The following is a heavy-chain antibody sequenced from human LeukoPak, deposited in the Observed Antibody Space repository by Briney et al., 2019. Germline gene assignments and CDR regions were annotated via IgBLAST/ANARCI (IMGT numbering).Heavy chain of an antibody. CDR1: SGSISSYY. D-gene: IGHD2-2*01. CDR3: ARDPSWTAGYFDL. V-gene: IGHV4-59*01. Sequence: KSSETLSLTCTVSSGSISSYYWTWIRQPPGKGLEWIGYIYDNEYTNYSPSLRNRVTISVDTSKNQFSLRLSSVTAADTAVYYCARDPSWTAGYFDLWGQGTLVTVSS. CDR2: IYDNEYT. J-gene: IGHJ4*02.